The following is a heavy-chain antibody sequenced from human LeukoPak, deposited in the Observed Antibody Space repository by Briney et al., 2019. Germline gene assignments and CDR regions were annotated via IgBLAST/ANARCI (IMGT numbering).Heavy chain of an antibody. CDR3: AKVVGYCSSTSCSNWFDP. D-gene: IGHD2-2*01. J-gene: IGHJ5*02. Sequence: GGSLRLSCAASGFTLRNYGMSWVRQPPGKGLEWVSSISGSGGSTYYADSVKGRFTISRDNSKNTLYLQMNSLRAEDTAVYYCAKVVGYCSSTSCSNWFDPWGQGTLVTVSS. CDR1: GFTLRNYG. CDR2: ISGSGGST. V-gene: IGHV3-23*01.